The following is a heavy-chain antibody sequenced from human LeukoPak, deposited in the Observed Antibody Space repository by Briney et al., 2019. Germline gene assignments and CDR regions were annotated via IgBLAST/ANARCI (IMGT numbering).Heavy chain of an antibody. CDR3: ARTSRGEEGPFEY. V-gene: IGHV3-33*01. J-gene: IGHJ4*02. CDR2: IWYDGSNK. Sequence: GSLSLSCAASGFTFSSYGMHWVRQAPGKGLEWVAVIWYDGSNKYYADSVKGRFTISRDNSKNTLYLQMNSLRAEDTAVYYCARTSRGEEGPFEYWGQGTLVTVSS. CDR1: GFTFSSYG.